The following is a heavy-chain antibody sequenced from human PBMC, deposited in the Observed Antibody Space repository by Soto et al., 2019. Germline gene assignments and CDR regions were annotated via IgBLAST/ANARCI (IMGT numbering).Heavy chain of an antibody. V-gene: IGHV1-18*01. CDR1: GYTFTSYG. J-gene: IGHJ6*02. D-gene: IGHD1-7*01. CDR3: ARDIDQNWNYVSHYYYYGMDV. Sequence: ASVKVSCKASGYTFTSYGISWVRQAPGQGLEWMGWISAYNGNTNYAQKLQGRVTMTTDTSTSTAYMELRSLRSDDTAVYYCARDIDQNWNYVSHYYYYGMDVWGQGTTVTVS. CDR2: ISAYNGNT.